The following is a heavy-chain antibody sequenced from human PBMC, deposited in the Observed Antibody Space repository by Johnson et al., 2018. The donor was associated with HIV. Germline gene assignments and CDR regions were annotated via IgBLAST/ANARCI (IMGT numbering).Heavy chain of an antibody. Sequence: VQLLESGGGLVQPGGSLRLSCAASGFTFSSYDMHWVRQATGKGLEWVSAIGTAGDTYYPGSVKGRFTISRENAKNSLYLQMNSLRAGDTAVYYCARGGYCSGGSCYPGAFDIWGQGTMVTVSS. CDR3: ARGGYCSGGSCYPGAFDI. D-gene: IGHD2-15*01. CDR1: GFTFSSYD. CDR2: IGTAGDT. V-gene: IGHV3-13*01. J-gene: IGHJ3*02.